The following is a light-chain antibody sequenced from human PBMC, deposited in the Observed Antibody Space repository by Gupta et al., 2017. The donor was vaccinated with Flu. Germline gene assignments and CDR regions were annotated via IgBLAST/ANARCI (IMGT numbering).Light chain of an antibody. CDR2: VAS. J-gene: IGKJ3*01. CDR1: QSISSY. Sequence: IQMTQSPSSLSASIGDRGTITCRTSQSISSYLNWDQQKPGKDTKVSIYVASVLQSGVRERFSGIGSGTDFTRPLSRMKADDCETNDCQHIGTFGHGTKVDI. V-gene: IGKV1-39*01. CDR3: QHIGT.